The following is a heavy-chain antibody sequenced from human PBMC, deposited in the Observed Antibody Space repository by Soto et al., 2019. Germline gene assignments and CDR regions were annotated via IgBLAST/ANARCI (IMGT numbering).Heavy chain of an antibody. J-gene: IGHJ4*02. V-gene: IGHV1-3*01. Sequence: GASVKVSCKASGYTFTSYAMHWVRQAPGQRLEWMGWINAGNGNTKYSQKFQGRVTITRDTSTSTAYMELSSLRSEDTAVYYCARDSRDSSGIYLDYWGQGTLVTVSS. CDR3: ARDSRDSSGIYLDY. D-gene: IGHD3-22*01. CDR2: INAGNGNT. CDR1: GYTFTSYA.